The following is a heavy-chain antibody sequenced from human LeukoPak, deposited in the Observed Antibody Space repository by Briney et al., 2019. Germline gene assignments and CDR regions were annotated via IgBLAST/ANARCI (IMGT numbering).Heavy chain of an antibody. Sequence: GGSLRLSCAPSRFTFSHYWMHWVRQAPGNGLVWVSRINSDGNTTSYADSVKGRFTVSRDNAKNTLYLQMNSLRAEDTAVYYCARGFVEFDYWGQGTLVTVSS. V-gene: IGHV3-74*01. CDR1: RFTFSHYW. CDR2: INSDGNTT. J-gene: IGHJ4*02. D-gene: IGHD6-6*01. CDR3: ARGFVEFDY.